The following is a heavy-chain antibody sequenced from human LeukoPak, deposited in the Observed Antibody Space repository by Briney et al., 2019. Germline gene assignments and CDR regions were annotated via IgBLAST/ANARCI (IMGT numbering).Heavy chain of an antibody. V-gene: IGHV3-48*01. J-gene: IGHJ3*02. CDR3: ARWYYDTRDAFDI. CDR1: GFTFSSYS. Sequence: GGSLRLSCAASGFTFSSYSMNWVRQAPGKGLEWVSYISSSSSTIYYADSVKGRFTISRDNAKNSLYLQMNSLRAEDTAVYYCARWYYDTRDAFDIWGQGTMVTVSS. CDR2: ISSSSSTI. D-gene: IGHD3-22*01.